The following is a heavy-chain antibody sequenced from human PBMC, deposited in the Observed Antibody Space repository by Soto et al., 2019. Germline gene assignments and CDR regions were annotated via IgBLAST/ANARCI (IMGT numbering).Heavy chain of an antibody. Sequence: LRLSCAASGFTFSSYWMSWVRQAPGKGLEWVANIKQDGSEKYYVDSVKGRFTISRDNAKNSLYLQMDSLRAEDTAVYYCAGTPYRYTFDYWGQGTLVTVSS. CDR1: GFTFSSYW. V-gene: IGHV3-7*01. D-gene: IGHD3-16*02. J-gene: IGHJ4*02. CDR3: AGTPYRYTFDY. CDR2: IKQDGSEK.